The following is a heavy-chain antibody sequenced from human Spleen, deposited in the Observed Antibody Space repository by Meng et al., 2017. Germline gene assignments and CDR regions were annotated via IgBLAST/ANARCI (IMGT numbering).Heavy chain of an antibody. CDR2: IYHSGST. Sequence: GSLRLSCTVSGYSVSSGYYWGWIRQPPGKGLECIGSIYHSGSTYYNPSLKSRVTISVDTSKNQFSLTLSSVTAADTAVYYCARTRSGWYYFDYWGQGTLVTVS. CDR1: GYSVSSGYY. J-gene: IGHJ4*02. CDR3: ARTRSGWYYFDY. D-gene: IGHD6-19*01. V-gene: IGHV4-38-2*02.